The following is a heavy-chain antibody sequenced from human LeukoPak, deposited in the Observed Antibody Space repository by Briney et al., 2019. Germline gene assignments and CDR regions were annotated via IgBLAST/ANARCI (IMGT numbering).Heavy chain of an antibody. J-gene: IGHJ4*02. CDR2: ISGSGGST. CDR3: ADRGYSGYDSGIPFPTY. D-gene: IGHD5-12*01. Sequence: GGSLRLSCAASGFTFSSYAMSWVRQAPGKGLEWVSPISGSGGSTYYADSVKGRFTISRDNSKNTLYLQMNSLRAEDTAVYYCADRGYSGYDSGIPFPTYWGQGTLVTVSS. CDR1: GFTFSSYA. V-gene: IGHV3-23*01.